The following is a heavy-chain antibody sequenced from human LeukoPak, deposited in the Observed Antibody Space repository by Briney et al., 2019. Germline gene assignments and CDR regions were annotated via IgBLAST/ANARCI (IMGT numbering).Heavy chain of an antibody. CDR3: ARHYGP. CDR2: IYDSGST. CDR1: VAPPRVGYN. Sequence: NPSETLSLTCTVSVAPPRVGYNNGAGIPKPPGKGLEWIGSIYDSGSTYYNPSLKSRVTISVDTSKNQFSLKLNSVTAADTAVYYCARHYGPWGQGTLVTVSS. D-gene: IGHD3-10*01. J-gene: IGHJ5*02. V-gene: IGHV4-39*01.